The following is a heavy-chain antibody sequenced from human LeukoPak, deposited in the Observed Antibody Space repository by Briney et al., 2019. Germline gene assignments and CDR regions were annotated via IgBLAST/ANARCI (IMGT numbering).Heavy chain of an antibody. CDR2: IWYDGSNK. V-gene: IGHV3-33*01. D-gene: IGHD4-23*01. Sequence: PGRSLRLSCAASGFTFSSYGMHWVRQAPAKGLEWVAVIWYDGSNKYYAASVKGRFTISRDNSKNTLYLQMNSLRAEDTAVYYCARNTVARGSYYYYGMDVWGQGTTVTVYS. CDR1: GFTFSSYG. J-gene: IGHJ6*02. CDR3: ARNTVARGSYYYYGMDV.